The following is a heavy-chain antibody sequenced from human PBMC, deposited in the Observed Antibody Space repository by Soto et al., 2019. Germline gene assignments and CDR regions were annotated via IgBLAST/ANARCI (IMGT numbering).Heavy chain of an antibody. D-gene: IGHD2-2*01. CDR1: GLTFSRYI. J-gene: IGHJ4*02. V-gene: IGHV3-23*01. Sequence: GGSLRLSCVASGLTFSRYIMTWVRQAPGKGLEWVSTINSNGGSTYYADSVKGRFTISRDNSKNSLYLQMNGLRAEDTAVYFCARVPDLDYCSRTSCLYYFDYWGQGALVTVSS. CDR3: ARVPDLDYCSRTSCLYYFDY. CDR2: INSNGGST.